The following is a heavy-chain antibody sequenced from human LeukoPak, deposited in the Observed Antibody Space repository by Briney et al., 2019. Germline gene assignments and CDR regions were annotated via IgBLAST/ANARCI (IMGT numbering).Heavy chain of an antibody. D-gene: IGHD4/OR15-4a*01. Sequence: GASVKVSCKASGYTFTGYYMHWVRQATGQGLEWMGWMNTNSGNTGYAQKFQGRVTMTRDTSISTAYMELSSLRSEDTAVYFCAIVPTTIVQQYFFDSWGQGILVIVSS. CDR2: MNTNSGNT. CDR1: GYTFTGYY. CDR3: AIVPTTIVQQYFFDS. J-gene: IGHJ4*02. V-gene: IGHV1-8*01.